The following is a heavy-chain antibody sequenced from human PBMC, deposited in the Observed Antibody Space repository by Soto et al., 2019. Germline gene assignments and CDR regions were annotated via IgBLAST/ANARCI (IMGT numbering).Heavy chain of an antibody. CDR2: ISAHTGSS. CDR3: ARAFFYQGSASRGYSFDAFDF. J-gene: IGHJ3*01. D-gene: IGHD3-22*01. CDR1: GYTFTSSG. V-gene: IGHV1-18*01. Sequence: QVQLVQSGAEVKKPGASVKVSCKASGYTFTSSGMSWVRQAPGQGLEWMGWISAHTGSSEYAQRFQGRFTMTTDRSTSTAYMELRSLISDDTAVYYCARAFFYQGSASRGYSFDAFDFWGPGTLVTVSS.